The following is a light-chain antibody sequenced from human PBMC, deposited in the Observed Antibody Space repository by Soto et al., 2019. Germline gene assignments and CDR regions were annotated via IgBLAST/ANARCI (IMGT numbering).Light chain of an antibody. Sequence: DLQMTQSPSTLYASVGDRVSITCRASQRVDRYLAWYQQKPGKAPQLLIYDASRLESGVPSRFSGSGSGTEFTLTISSLQPDDFTTFYCQQYKDYTWTCGQGTKVDIK. CDR2: DAS. V-gene: IGKV1-5*01. CDR3: QQYKDYTWT. CDR1: QRVDRY. J-gene: IGKJ1*01.